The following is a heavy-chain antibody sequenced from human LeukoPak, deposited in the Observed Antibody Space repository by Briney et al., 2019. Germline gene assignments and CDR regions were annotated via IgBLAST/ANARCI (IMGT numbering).Heavy chain of an antibody. CDR3: ARVGSGWYWGYFDY. V-gene: IGHV3-7*01. D-gene: IGHD6-19*01. CDR2: IKQGGSEK. Sequence: GGSLRLSCAASGFTFSSYWMSWVRQAPGKGLEWVANIKQGGSEKYYVDSVKGRFTISRDNAKNSLYLQMNSLRAEDTAVYYCARVGSGWYWGYFDYWGQGTLVTVSS. J-gene: IGHJ4*02. CDR1: GFTFSSYW.